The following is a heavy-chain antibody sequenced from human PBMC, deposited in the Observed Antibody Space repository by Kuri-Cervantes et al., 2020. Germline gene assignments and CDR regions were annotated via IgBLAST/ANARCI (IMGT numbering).Heavy chain of an antibody. J-gene: IGHJ3*02. CDR2: ISSSSSYT. CDR3: ANLYYGSGSPDDAFDI. V-gene: IGHV3-21*04. CDR1: GFTFSSYS. D-gene: IGHD3-10*01. Sequence: GGSLRLSFAASGFTFSSYSMNWVRQAPGKGLEWVSSISSSSSYTYYADSVKGRFTISRDNSKNSLYLQMNSLRTEDTALYYCANLYYGSGSPDDAFDIWGQGTMVTVSS.